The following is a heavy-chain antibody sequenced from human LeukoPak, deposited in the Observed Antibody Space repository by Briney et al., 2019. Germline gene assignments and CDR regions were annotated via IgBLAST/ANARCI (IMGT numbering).Heavy chain of an antibody. Sequence: GGSLRLSCAASGFTVSSNYMSWVRQAPGEGLEWVSVIYSGGSTYYADSVKGRFTISRDNSKNTLYLQMNSLRAEDTAVYYCASYVDIVARLASEYFQHWGQGTLVTVSS. CDR3: ASYVDIVARLASEYFQH. J-gene: IGHJ1*01. D-gene: IGHD5-12*01. CDR2: IYSGGST. CDR1: GFTVSSNY. V-gene: IGHV3-53*01.